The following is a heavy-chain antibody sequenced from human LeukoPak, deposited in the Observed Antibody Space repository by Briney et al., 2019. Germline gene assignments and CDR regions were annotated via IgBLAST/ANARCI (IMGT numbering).Heavy chain of an antibody. D-gene: IGHD3-3*02. CDR3: ARHSMIRPDNWFDP. CDR1: GASISNYY. CDR2: IYYSGNS. J-gene: IGHJ5*02. Sequence: SETLSLTCTVSGASISNYYWSWIRQPPGKGLEWIGHIYYSGNSNYNPSLKSRVTISGDTSKNHFSLKLSSVTAADTAIYYCARHSMIRPDNWFDPWSQGTLVTVSS. V-gene: IGHV4-59*01.